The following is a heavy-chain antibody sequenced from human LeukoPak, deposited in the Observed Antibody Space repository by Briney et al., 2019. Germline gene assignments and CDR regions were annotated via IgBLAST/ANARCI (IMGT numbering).Heavy chain of an antibody. Sequence: PGGSLRLSCAASGFTLRSYAMSWVRQAPGKGLEWVSGISCGSGSTYYSDSVKGRFTISRDNSNNTLVLQMNSLRGEDTAVYYCARQPDDRSGWNNGPDFFDYWGQGTLVTVSS. CDR3: ARQPDDRSGWNNGPDFFDY. V-gene: IGHV3-23*01. J-gene: IGHJ4*02. CDR1: GFTLRSYA. D-gene: IGHD6-19*01. CDR2: ISCGSGST.